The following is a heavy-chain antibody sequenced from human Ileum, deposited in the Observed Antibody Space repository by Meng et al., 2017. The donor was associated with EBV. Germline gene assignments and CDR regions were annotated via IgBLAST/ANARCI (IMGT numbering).Heavy chain of an antibody. Sequence: QLQLQESGPGLVKPSEXLSLTCTVSGGSITSTDYYWGWIRQPPGKGLEWIGNIHYTDSTSYNPSLKRRVTISADTSKNQFSLKLTSVTAADTAVYYCARAGQWQQLGYFDYWGQGTLVTVSS. D-gene: IGHD6-13*01. CDR3: ARAGQWQQLGYFDY. CDR1: GGSITSTDYY. J-gene: IGHJ4*02. CDR2: IHYTDST. V-gene: IGHV4-39*07.